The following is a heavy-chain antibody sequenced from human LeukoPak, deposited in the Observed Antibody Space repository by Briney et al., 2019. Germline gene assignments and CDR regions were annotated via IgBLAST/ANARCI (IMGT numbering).Heavy chain of an antibody. CDR3: AKGPPHIVVVTASKNYFDY. CDR1: GFTFSSYA. V-gene: IGHV3-23*01. CDR2: ISGSGGST. D-gene: IGHD2-21*02. Sequence: GGSLRLSCAASGFTFSSYAMSWVRQAPGKGLEWVSAISGSGGSTYYADSVKGRFTISRDNSKNTLYLQMNSLRAEDTAVYYCAKGPPHIVVVTASKNYFDYWGQGTLVTVSS. J-gene: IGHJ4*02.